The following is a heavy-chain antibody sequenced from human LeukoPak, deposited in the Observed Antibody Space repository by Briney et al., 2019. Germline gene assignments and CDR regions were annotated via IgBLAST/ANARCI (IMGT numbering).Heavy chain of an antibody. CDR1: GFTFSSYA. CDR2: ISYDGSNK. Sequence: GGSLRLSCAASGFTFSSYAMHWVRQAPGKGLEWVAVISYDGSNKYYAASVKGRFTISRDNSKNTLYLQMNSLRAEDTAVYYCARDSREGYCSGGSCYHDYWGQGTLVTVSS. J-gene: IGHJ4*02. CDR3: ARDSREGYCSGGSCYHDY. D-gene: IGHD2-15*01. V-gene: IGHV3-30-3*01.